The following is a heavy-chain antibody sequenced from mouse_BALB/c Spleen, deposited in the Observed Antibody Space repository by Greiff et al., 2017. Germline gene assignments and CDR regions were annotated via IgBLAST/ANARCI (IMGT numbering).Heavy chain of an antibody. Sequence: EVMLVESGGGLVKPGGSLKLSCAASGFTFSDYYMYWVRQTPEKRLEWVATISDGGSYTYYPDSVKGRFTISRDNAKNNLYLQMSSLKSEDTAMYYCARMYRYYAMDYWGQGTSVTVSS. CDR2: ISDGGSYT. CDR1: GFTFSDYY. CDR3: ARMYRYYAMDY. D-gene: IGHD2-14*01. J-gene: IGHJ4*01. V-gene: IGHV5-4*02.